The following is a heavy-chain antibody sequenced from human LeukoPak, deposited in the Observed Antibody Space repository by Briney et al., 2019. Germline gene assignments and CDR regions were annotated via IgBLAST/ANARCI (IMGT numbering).Heavy chain of an antibody. V-gene: IGHV1-2*02. D-gene: IGHD4-17*01. CDR3: ARDPHYGYYYYGMDV. Sequence: ASVKVSCKASGYTFTGYYMHWVRQAPGQGLEWMGWINPNSGGTNYAQKFQGRVTMTRDTSISTAYMELSRLRSDDTAVYYCARDPHYGYYYYGMDVWGQGTTVTVSS. J-gene: IGHJ6*02. CDR1: GYTFTGYY. CDR2: INPNSGGT.